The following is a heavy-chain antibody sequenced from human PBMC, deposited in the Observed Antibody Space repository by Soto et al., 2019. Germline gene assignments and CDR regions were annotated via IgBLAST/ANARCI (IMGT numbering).Heavy chain of an antibody. D-gene: IGHD3-3*01. V-gene: IGHV1-3*01. J-gene: IGHJ4*02. Sequence: ASVKVSCKASGYTFTSYAMHWVRQAPGQRLEWMGWINAGNGNTKYSQKFQGRVTITRDTSASTAYMELGSLRSEDTAGYYCASTHYYDFWSGYRPIDYWGQGTLVTVSS. CDR3: ASTHYYDFWSGYRPIDY. CDR1: GYTFTSYA. CDR2: INAGNGNT.